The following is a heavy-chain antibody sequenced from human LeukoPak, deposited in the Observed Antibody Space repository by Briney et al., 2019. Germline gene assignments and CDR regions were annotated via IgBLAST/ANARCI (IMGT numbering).Heavy chain of an antibody. CDR1: GFIFSTYG. CDR2: IYFDGHTQ. J-gene: IGHJ6*02. Sequence: GGSLRLSCAASGFIFSTYGIHWVRQAPGKGLEWVAVIYFDGHTQYYAGSVKGRFTVSRDNSKNTVSLQMNTLGAEDTAVYYCATLISYGGNSGASLCTLDVWGQGTTVTVSS. CDR3: ATLISYGGNSGASLCTLDV. D-gene: IGHD4-23*01. V-gene: IGHV3-30*12.